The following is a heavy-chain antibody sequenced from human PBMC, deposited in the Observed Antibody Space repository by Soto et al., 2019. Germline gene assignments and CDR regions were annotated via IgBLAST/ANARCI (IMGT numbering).Heavy chain of an antibody. D-gene: IGHD3-22*01. J-gene: IGHJ3*02. CDR1: GGSFSGYY. CDR3: ARGYYYESRGYYRRGGAFDI. Sequence: SETLSLTCAVYGGSFSGYYWSWIRQPPGKGLEWIGEINHSGSTNYNPPLKSRVTISVDTSKNQFSLKLSAVTAADTAVDYCARGYYYESRGYYRRGGAFDIWGQGTMVTVSS. CDR2: INHSGST. V-gene: IGHV4-34*01.